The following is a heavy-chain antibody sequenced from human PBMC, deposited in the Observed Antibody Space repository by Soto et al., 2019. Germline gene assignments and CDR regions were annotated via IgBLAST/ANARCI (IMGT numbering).Heavy chain of an antibody. Sequence: SSETLSLTCAVSGGSISSGGYSWSWIRQPPGKGLEWIGYIYHSGSTYYIPSLKSRATISVDRSKNQFSLKLSSVTAADTAVYYCARALYYSSSWNYYYYYGMDVWGQGTTVTVSS. CDR3: ARALYYSSSWNYYYYYGMDV. D-gene: IGHD6-13*01. CDR1: GGSISSGGYS. V-gene: IGHV4-30-2*01. J-gene: IGHJ6*02. CDR2: IYHSGST.